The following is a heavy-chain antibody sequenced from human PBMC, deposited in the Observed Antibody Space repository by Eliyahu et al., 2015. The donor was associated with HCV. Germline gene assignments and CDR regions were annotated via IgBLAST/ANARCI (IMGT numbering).Heavy chain of an antibody. CDR3: ARGGYNFWSGSGDDWFDP. Sequence: QVQLVQSGPEMKEPGASVTVSCRASGYTFSAYYXPWVRRAPGQGLEWMGWVNPNGGGTDSAQKFQGXVTMTSDTSANTAYMELNRLTSDDTAVYYCARGGYNFWSGSGDDWFDPWGQGTLVTVSS. V-gene: IGHV1-2*02. D-gene: IGHD3-3*01. J-gene: IGHJ5*02. CDR2: VNPNGGGT. CDR1: GYTFSAYY.